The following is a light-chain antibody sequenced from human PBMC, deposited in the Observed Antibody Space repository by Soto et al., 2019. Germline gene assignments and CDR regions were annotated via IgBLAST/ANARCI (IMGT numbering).Light chain of an antibody. J-gene: IGKJ5*01. V-gene: IGKV3-11*01. Sequence: EIGVSQSPATLSLSTGERATLSCRASQSVSSYLAWYQQKPGQAPRLLIYDASNRATGIPARFSGSGSGTDFTLTISSLEPEDFAVYYCQQRSNWPPVTFAQGTRLAIK. CDR3: QQRSNWPPVT. CDR2: DAS. CDR1: QSVSSY.